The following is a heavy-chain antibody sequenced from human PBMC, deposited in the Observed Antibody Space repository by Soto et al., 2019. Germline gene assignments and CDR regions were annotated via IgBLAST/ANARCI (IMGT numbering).Heavy chain of an antibody. Sequence: EVQLVESGGGLVQPGGSLRLSCAASGFTFSSYWMHWVRQAPGKGLVWVSRISSDGRSTSYADSVKGRFTISRDNAKNTLYLQMNSLRAEDTAVYYCAREGQDYDGMDVWGQGTTVTVSS. V-gene: IGHV3-74*01. CDR1: GFTFSSYW. J-gene: IGHJ6*02. CDR2: ISSDGRST. CDR3: AREGQDYDGMDV.